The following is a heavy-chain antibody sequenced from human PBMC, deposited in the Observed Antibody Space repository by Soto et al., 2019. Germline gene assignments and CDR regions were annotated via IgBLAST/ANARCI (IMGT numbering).Heavy chain of an antibody. Sequence: ASVKVSCKASGYTFTSYYMHWVRQAPGQGLEWMGIINPSGGSTSYAQKFQGRVTMTRDTSTSTVYMELSSLRSEDTAVYYCARAAHPSEQNYDFWSGYPGSGFLFGFDYWGQGTLVTVSS. J-gene: IGHJ4*02. CDR1: GYTFTSYY. D-gene: IGHD3-3*01. V-gene: IGHV1-46*01. CDR3: ARAAHPSEQNYDFWSGYPGSGFLFGFDY. CDR2: INPSGGST.